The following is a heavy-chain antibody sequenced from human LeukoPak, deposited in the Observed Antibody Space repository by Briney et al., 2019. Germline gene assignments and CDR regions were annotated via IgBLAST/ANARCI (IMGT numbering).Heavy chain of an antibody. CDR3: ARGPTISETGYFDY. CDR1: GGSFSSYY. V-gene: IGHV4-34*01. Sequence: SETLSLTCAVYGGSFSSYYWSWIRQSPGKGLEWTAEINHRGDTNYNPSVKSRVTISVDTSKNQFSLKVTSLTAADTAVYYCARGPTISETGYFDYWGQGTLVTVSS. CDR2: INHRGDT. D-gene: IGHD1-1*01. J-gene: IGHJ4*03.